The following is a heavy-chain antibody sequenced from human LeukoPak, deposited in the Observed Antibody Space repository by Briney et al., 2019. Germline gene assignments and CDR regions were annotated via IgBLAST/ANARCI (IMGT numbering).Heavy chain of an antibody. CDR3: AKMDEYCSSTSCYI. CDR2: IRYDGSNK. J-gene: IGHJ4*02. V-gene: IGHV3-30*02. CDR1: GFTFSSYG. Sequence: PGGSLGLSCAASGFTFSSYGMHWVRQAPGKGLEWVAFIRYDGSNKYYADSVKGRFTISRDNSKNTLYLQMNSLRAEDTAVYYRAKMDEYCSSTSCYIWGQGTLVTVSS. D-gene: IGHD2-2*02.